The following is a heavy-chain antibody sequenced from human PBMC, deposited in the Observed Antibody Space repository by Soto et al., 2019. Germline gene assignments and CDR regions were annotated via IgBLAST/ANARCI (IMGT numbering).Heavy chain of an antibody. D-gene: IGHD3-3*01. Sequence: SETLSLTCTVSGGSISSYYWSWIRQPPGKGLEWIGYIYYSGSTNYNPSLKSRVTISVDTSKNQFSLKLSSVTAADTAVYYCARFESPSNYDFWSGLPRNWFDPWGQGTLVTVSS. CDR1: GGSISSYY. V-gene: IGHV4-59*01. CDR3: ARFESPSNYDFWSGLPRNWFDP. CDR2: IYYSGST. J-gene: IGHJ5*02.